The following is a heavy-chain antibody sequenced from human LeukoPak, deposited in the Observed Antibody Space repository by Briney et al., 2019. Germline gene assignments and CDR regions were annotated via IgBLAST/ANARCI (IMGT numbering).Heavy chain of an antibody. CDR2: INHSGST. CDR1: GGSFSGYY. V-gene: IGHV4-34*01. CDR3: ARANQSPAAITGFDY. Sequence: SETLSLTCAVYGGSFSGYYWSWIRQPPGKVLEWIGEINHSGSTNYNPSLKSRVTISVDTSKNQFSLKLSSVTAADTAVYYCARANQSPAAITGFDYWGQGTLVTVSS. J-gene: IGHJ4*02. D-gene: IGHD2-2*02.